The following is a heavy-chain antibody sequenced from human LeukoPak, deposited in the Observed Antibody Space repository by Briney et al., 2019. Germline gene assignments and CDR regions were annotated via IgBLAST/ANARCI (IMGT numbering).Heavy chain of an antibody. D-gene: IGHD3-16*01. CDR1: GFTFSSYA. V-gene: IGHV3-23*01. CDR3: ASSLLTRGRGPSDY. J-gene: IGHJ4*02. Sequence: PGGSLRLSCAASGFTFSSYAMSWVRQTPGKGLEWVSAISGSGGSTYYADSVKGRFTISGDNSKNTLFLQMNSLRAEDTAFYYCASSLLTRGRGPSDYWGQGTLVTVSS. CDR2: ISGSGGST.